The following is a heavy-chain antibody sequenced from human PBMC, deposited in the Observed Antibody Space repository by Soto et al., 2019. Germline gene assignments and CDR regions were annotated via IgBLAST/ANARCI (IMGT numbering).Heavy chain of an antibody. Sequence: PSETLSLTCTVSGGSISSGNYYWSWIRQPPGKGLEWIGLISYSGSTYYSTSLKSRVTISVDTSKSQFSLNLSFVTAADTAVYYCATMGTPATGLYFFDYWGQGSLVTVSS. V-gene: IGHV4-30-4*01. D-gene: IGHD2-15*01. CDR1: GGSISSGNYY. CDR3: ATMGTPATGLYFFDY. CDR2: ISYSGST. J-gene: IGHJ4*02.